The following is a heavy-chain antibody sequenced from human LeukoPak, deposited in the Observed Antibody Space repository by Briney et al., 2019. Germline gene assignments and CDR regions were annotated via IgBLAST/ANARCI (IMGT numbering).Heavy chain of an antibody. CDR1: GFTFSSYG. V-gene: IGHV3-30*18. CDR2: ISYDGSNK. D-gene: IGHD6-13*01. J-gene: IGHJ3*02. CDR3: AKESSSSDGAFDI. Sequence: GGSLRLSCAASGFTFSSYGMHWVRQAPGKGLEWVAVISYDGSNKYYADSVKGRFTISRDNSKNTLYLQMNSLRAEDTAVYYCAKESSSSDGAFDIWGQGTMVTVSS.